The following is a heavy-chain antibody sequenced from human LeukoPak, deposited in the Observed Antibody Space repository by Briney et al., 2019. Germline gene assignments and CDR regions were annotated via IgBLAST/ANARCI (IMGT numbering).Heavy chain of an antibody. Sequence: SVKVSCKASGGAFSNYGIGWVRQAPGQGLEWMGGIIPIFGTANYAQNLQGRVTITADESTTTAYMELSSLRSDDTAVYYCARFDPGVHPGDYWGQGTLVTVSS. J-gene: IGHJ4*02. CDR2: IIPIFGTA. V-gene: IGHV1-69*13. CDR1: GGAFSNYG. CDR3: ARFDPGVHPGDY. D-gene: IGHD3-10*01.